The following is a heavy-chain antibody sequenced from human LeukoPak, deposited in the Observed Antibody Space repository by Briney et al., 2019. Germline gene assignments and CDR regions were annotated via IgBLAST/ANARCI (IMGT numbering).Heavy chain of an antibody. CDR3: ARDVIYDFWSGSKGTFDY. CDR1: GFTVSSNY. Sequence: GGSLRLSCAASGFTVSSNYMSWVRQAPGKGLEWVSVIYSGGSTYYADSVKGRFTISRVNSKNTLYLQMNSLRAEDTAVYYCARDVIYDFWSGSKGTFDYWGQGTLVTVSS. J-gene: IGHJ4*02. CDR2: IYSGGST. V-gene: IGHV3-66*02. D-gene: IGHD3-3*01.